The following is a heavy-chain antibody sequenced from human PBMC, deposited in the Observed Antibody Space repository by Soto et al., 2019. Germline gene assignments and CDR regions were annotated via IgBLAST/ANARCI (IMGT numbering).Heavy chain of an antibody. CDR2: INHSGST. J-gene: IGHJ4*02. CDR3: ARATYLYYGSGSYLYYFDY. CDR1: GGSISSSNW. Sequence: PSETLSLTCAVSGGSISSSNWWSWVRQPPGKGLEWIGYINHSGSTDYNPSLKSRVTISVDTSKDQFSLKLSSVTAADTAVYYCARATYLYYGSGSYLYYFDYWGQGTLVTVSS. V-gene: IGHV4-4*02. D-gene: IGHD3-10*01.